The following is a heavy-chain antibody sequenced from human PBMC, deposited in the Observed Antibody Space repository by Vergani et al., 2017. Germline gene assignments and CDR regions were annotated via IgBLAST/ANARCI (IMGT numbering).Heavy chain of an antibody. Sequence: QVQLQESGPGLVKPSETLSLTCTVFGGSISTYYWSWIRQSAGKGLEWIGRTYTSGSTNHNPSLKSRVTMSVDTSKKQFSLKLSSVTAADTAVYYCARGAGRDWYSNYYSGMDVWGQGTTVTVSS. CDR2: TYTSGST. D-gene: IGHD3/OR15-3a*01. CDR3: ARGAGRDWYSNYYSGMDV. CDR1: GGSISTYY. J-gene: IGHJ6*02. V-gene: IGHV4-4*07.